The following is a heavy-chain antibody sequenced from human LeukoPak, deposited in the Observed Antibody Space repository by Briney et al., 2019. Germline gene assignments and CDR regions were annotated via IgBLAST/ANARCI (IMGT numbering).Heavy chain of an antibody. CDR3: ARDAQASYYDILTGVYGMDV. D-gene: IGHD3-9*01. J-gene: IGHJ6*04. CDR2: INPSGGST. V-gene: IGHV1-46*01. CDR1: GYTFTSYY. Sequence: GASVKVSCKASGYTFTSYYMHWVRQAPGQGLEWMGIINPSGGSTSYAQKFQGRVTMTRDTSTSTVYMELSSLRSEDTAVYYCARDAQASYYDILTGVYGMDVWGKGPRSPSPQ.